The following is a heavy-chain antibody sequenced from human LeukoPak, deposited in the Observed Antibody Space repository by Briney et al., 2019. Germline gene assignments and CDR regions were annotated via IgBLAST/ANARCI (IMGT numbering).Heavy chain of an antibody. CDR2: INPSGGST. CDR3: ARTGSGGSYWFDP. D-gene: IGHD2-15*01. V-gene: IGHV1-46*01. Sequence: GASVNVSSKASGYTFTSYYMHWVRQAPGQGLEWMGIINPSGGSTSYTQKFQGRVTMTRDTSTSTVYMELSSLRSEDTAVYYCARTGSGGSYWFDPWGQGTLVTVSS. CDR1: GYTFTSYY. J-gene: IGHJ5*02.